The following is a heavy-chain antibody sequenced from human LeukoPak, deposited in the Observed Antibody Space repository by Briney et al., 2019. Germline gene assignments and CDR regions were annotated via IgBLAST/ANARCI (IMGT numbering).Heavy chain of an antibody. D-gene: IGHD2-15*01. J-gene: IGHJ4*02. Sequence: PSETLSLTCAVYGGSFSGYYWSYIRQTPGKGLEWIGEISHSGGTNYNPSLKSRLTISVDTSKNPFSLKLNSVTAADTAVYYCASFRWAVGFEYWDQGTLVTVSS. CDR3: ASFRWAVGFEY. CDR2: ISHSGGT. CDR1: GGSFSGYY. V-gene: IGHV4-34*01.